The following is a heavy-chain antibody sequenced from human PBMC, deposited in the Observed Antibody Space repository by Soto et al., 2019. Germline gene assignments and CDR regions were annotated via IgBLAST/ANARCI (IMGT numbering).Heavy chain of an antibody. V-gene: IGHV1-8*01. Sequence: QVQLVQSGAEVKKPGASVKVSCKASGYTFTSYDINWVRQATGQGLEWMGWMNPNSGNTGYAQKFQGRVTMTRNTSISTAYMELSSRRSEDTAVYYCARGNDYIWGSYRRNYYYYMDVWGKGTTVTVSS. J-gene: IGHJ6*03. CDR3: ARGNDYIWGSYRRNYYYYMDV. CDR2: MNPNSGNT. D-gene: IGHD3-16*02. CDR1: GYTFTSYD.